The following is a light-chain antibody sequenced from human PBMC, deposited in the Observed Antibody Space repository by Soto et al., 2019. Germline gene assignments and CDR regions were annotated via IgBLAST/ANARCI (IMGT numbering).Light chain of an antibody. CDR2: DAS. J-gene: IGKJ1*01. CDR1: QRISNK. Sequence: EVVMTQSPATLSMSPGDSATLSCRASQRISNKLAWYQRKPGQPPRLLIYDASTRATGVPARFSGSGSGTKFTLSISSLQSEDFGIYYCQHYHNWPLTFGQGTNVEI. CDR3: QHYHNWPLT. V-gene: IGKV3-15*01.